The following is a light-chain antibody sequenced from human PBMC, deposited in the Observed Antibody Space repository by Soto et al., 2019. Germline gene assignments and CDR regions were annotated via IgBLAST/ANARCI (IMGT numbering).Light chain of an antibody. J-gene: IGKJ1*01. Sequence: EIVLTQSPATLSLSPGERATLSCRASQSVSSNLAWYQQRPGQAPRLLIYDASIRATGIPARFSGSGSATDFTLTISSLEPEYFAVYFCHHRVTFGQGTKVEIK. V-gene: IGKV3-11*01. CDR2: DAS. CDR1: QSVSSN. CDR3: HHRVT.